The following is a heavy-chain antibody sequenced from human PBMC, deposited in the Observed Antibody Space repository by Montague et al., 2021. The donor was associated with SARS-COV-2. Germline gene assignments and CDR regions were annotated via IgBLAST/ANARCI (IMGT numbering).Heavy chain of an antibody. CDR3: ARAREGTIFEVIGAYYVMDI. J-gene: IGHJ6*02. CDR1: GGSISNYY. D-gene: IGHD3-3*01. Sequence: SETLSLTCTVSGGSISNYYWSWIRQSPGKGLEWIAYVYYNGSTKYNPSLKSRATISVDTPKNQFSLTLSSMTAADTAVYYCARAREGTIFEVIGAYYVMDIWGQGTTVTVS. V-gene: IGHV4-59*01. CDR2: VYYNGST.